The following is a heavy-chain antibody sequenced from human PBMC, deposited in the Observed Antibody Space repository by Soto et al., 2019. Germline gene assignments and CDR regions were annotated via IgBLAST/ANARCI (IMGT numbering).Heavy chain of an antibody. CDR2: IYYSGST. CDR1: GVSISSYY. CDR3: ARHSGSYPAH. J-gene: IGHJ4*02. V-gene: IGHV4-59*01. Sequence: SETLSLTCTVSGVSISSYYWSWIRQPLGKGLEWIGYIYYSGSTNYNPSLKSRVTISVDTSKNQFSLKLSSVTAADTAVYYCARHSGSYPAHWGQGTLVTVSS. D-gene: IGHD1-26*01.